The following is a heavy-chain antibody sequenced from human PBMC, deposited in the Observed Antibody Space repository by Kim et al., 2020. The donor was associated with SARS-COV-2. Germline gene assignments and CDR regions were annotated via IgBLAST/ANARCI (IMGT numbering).Heavy chain of an antibody. CDR1: GFTFSNAW. D-gene: IGHD3-22*01. Sequence: GGSLRLSCAASGFTFSNAWMSWVRQAPGKGLEWVGRIKSKTDGGTTDYAAPVKGRFTISRDDSKNTLYLQMNSLKTEDTAVYYCTTEDSSGYFGTFFDYWGQGTLVTVSS. CDR2: IKSKTDGGTT. V-gene: IGHV3-15*01. CDR3: TTEDSSGYFGTFFDY. J-gene: IGHJ4*02.